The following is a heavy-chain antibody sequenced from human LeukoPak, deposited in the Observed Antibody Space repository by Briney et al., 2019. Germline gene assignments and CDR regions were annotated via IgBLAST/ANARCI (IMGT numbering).Heavy chain of an antibody. CDR2: ISSYNGNT. D-gene: IGHD3-16*02. CDR1: GYTFNNYG. Sequence: ASVKVSCKASGYTFNNYGINWVRQAPGQGLEWMGWISSYNGNTNYAEKLQGRLTMTTDTSTSTAYMDLRSLRSDDTAVYYCARVLLPWEPGDIGYYMDVWGKGTTVTVSS. J-gene: IGHJ6*03. CDR3: ARVLLPWEPGDIGYYMDV. V-gene: IGHV1-18*01.